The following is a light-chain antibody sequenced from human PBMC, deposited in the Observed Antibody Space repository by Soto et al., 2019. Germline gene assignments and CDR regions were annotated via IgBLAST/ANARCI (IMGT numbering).Light chain of an antibody. J-gene: IGKJ2*01. CDR3: QHYGSSPYT. Sequence: IVLTQSPGTLSLSPGERATLSCRASQSVSSGYLAWYQQRPGQAPRLLIYGASSRTTGIPHRFSGSGSGTDFTLTISRLEPEDFVVYYCQHYGSSPYTFGQGTKLEIK. CDR2: GAS. V-gene: IGKV3-20*01. CDR1: QSVSSGY.